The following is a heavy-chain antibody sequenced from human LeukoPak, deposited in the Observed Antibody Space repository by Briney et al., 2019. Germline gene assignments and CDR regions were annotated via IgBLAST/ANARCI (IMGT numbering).Heavy chain of an antibody. CDR3: ASKLRWYSSSWYGDGGDYFDY. J-gene: IGHJ4*02. V-gene: IGHV5-10-1*01. Sequence: GESLRISCKGSGYSFTSYWIIWVRQMPGKGLEWMGRIDPSDSYTNYSPSFQGHVTISADKSISTAYLQWSSLKASDTAMYYCASKLRWYSSSWYGDGGDYFDYWGQGTLVTVSS. CDR2: IDPSDSYT. CDR1: GYSFTSYW. D-gene: IGHD6-13*01.